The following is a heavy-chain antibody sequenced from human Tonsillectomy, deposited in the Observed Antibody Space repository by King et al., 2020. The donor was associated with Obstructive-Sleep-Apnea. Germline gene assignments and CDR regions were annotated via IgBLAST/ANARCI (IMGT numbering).Heavy chain of an antibody. J-gene: IGHJ4*02. CDR3: ARDLYYDTSGGDY. CDR1: GFTFSSYS. D-gene: IGHD3-22*01. Sequence: QLVQSGGGLVQPGGSLRLSCAASGFTFSSYSMNWVRQAPGKGLEWVSYISSSSSTIYYADSVKGRFTISRDNAKNSLYLQMNSLRAEDTAVYYCARDLYYDTSGGDYWGQGTLVTVSS. V-gene: IGHV3-48*04. CDR2: ISSSSSTI.